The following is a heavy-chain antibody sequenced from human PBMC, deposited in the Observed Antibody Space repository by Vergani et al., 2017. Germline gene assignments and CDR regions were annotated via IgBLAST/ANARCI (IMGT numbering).Heavy chain of an antibody. J-gene: IGHJ4*02. D-gene: IGHD3-3*01. CDR1: GFTFRSYA. CDR3: AKVVFHGFLEWLLYPFDY. CDR2: IIGSGGST. V-gene: IGHV3-23*01. Sequence: EVQLLESGGGLVQPGGSLRLSCAASGFTFRSYAMSWVRQAPGKGLEWVSAIIGSGGSTYYADSVKGRFTISRDNSKNTLYLQMNSLRAEDTAVYYCAKVVFHGFLEWLLYPFDYWGQGTLVTVSS.